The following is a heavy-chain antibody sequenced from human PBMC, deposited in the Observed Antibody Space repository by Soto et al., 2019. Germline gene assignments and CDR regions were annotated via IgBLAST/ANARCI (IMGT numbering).Heavy chain of an antibody. Sequence: PGGSLRLSCAASGFTFSSYAMSWVRQARGKGLEWVSAISGSGGSTYYADSVKGRFTISRDNSKNTLYLQMNSLRAEDTAVYYCAKVGWSYDSRNFDYWGQGTLVTVSS. V-gene: IGHV3-23*01. D-gene: IGHD3-22*01. CDR2: ISGSGGST. CDR1: GFTFSSYA. CDR3: AKVGWSYDSRNFDY. J-gene: IGHJ4*02.